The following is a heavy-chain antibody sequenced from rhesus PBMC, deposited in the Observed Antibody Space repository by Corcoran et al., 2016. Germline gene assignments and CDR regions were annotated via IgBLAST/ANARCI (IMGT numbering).Heavy chain of an antibody. V-gene: IGHV4-80*01. Sequence: QVQLQESGPGLVKPSETLSLTCAVSGTSISSYWWSWFRQPPGKGLEWIGGINGNSGSTYYTPSLKSRVTISKDASKTQFSLKLNSVTAADTAVYYCARGRIAAAGILYWSQGVLVTVSS. CDR3: ARGRIAAAGILY. CDR2: INGNSGST. CDR1: GTSISSYW. D-gene: IGHD6-31*01. J-gene: IGHJ4*01.